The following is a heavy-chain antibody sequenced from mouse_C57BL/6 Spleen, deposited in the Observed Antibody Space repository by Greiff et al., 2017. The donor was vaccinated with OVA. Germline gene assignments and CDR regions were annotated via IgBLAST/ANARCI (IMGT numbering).Heavy chain of an antibody. CDR1: GYSITSGYS. V-gene: IGHV3-6*01. D-gene: IGHD2-4*01. J-gene: IGHJ1*03. CDR3: ARWCLYYDYGEGYWYFDV. CDR2: ISYDGSN. Sequence: EVQLQESGPGLVKPSQSLSLTCSVPGYSITSGYSWNWIRQFPGNKLAWIGYISYDGSNNYNPSLKNRISITRATSKNQFFLKLNSGTTEDTATYYCARWCLYYDYGEGYWYFDVWGTGTTVTVSS.